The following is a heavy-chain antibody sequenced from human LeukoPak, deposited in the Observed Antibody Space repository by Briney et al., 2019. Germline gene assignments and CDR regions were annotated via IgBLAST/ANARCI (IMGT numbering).Heavy chain of an antibody. Sequence: GGSLRLSCAASGFTVSSNYMSWVRQAPGKGLEWASVIYSGGSTYYADSVKGRFTISRDNSKNTLYLQMNSLRAEDTAVYYCASAPNRWIQLWPPAHWGQGTLVTVSS. CDR1: GFTVSSNY. CDR2: IYSGGST. V-gene: IGHV3-53*01. CDR3: ASAPNRWIQLWPPAH. J-gene: IGHJ4*02. D-gene: IGHD5-18*01.